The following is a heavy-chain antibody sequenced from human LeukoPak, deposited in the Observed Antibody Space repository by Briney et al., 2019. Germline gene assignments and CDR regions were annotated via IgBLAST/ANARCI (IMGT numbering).Heavy chain of an antibody. CDR2: ISWNSGSI. V-gene: IGHV3-9*01. D-gene: IGHD1-26*01. CDR1: GFTFDDYA. Sequence: GGSLRLSCAASGFTFDDYAMDWVRQAPGKGLEWVSGISWNSGSIGYADSVKGRFTISRDNAKNSLYLQMNSLRAEDTALYYCAKGGVKSGSYLSGGYFDYWGQGTLVTVSS. J-gene: IGHJ4*02. CDR3: AKGGVKSGSYLSGGYFDY.